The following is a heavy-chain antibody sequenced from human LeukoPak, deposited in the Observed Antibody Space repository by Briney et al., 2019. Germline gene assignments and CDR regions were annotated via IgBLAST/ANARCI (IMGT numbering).Heavy chain of an antibody. J-gene: IGHJ4*02. CDR1: GFTFSSYS. D-gene: IGHD2-2*02. CDR2: ISSSSSYI. Sequence: GGSLRLSCAASGFTFSSYSMNWVRQAPGKGLEWGSSISSSSSYIYYADSVKGRFTISRDNAKNSLYLQMNSLRAADTAVYYCASNPTPVYHNRYFDYWGQGTLVTVSS. CDR3: ASNPTPVYHNRYFDY. V-gene: IGHV3-21*01.